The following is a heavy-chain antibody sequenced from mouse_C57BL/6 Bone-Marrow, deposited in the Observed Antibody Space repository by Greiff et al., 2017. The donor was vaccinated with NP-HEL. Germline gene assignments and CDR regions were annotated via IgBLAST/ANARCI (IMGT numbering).Heavy chain of an antibody. Sequence: EVKLVESGGGLVKPGGSLKLSCAASGFPFSDYGMHWVRTAPETGLEWVSYLSSGRSTIYYAATVTGRFTLSRDHAKTTLFRQMTSLRSEDTAMYYCARGYYYGSSYWSYEDYWGQGTSVTVSS. V-gene: IGHV5-17*01. CDR2: LSSGRSTI. J-gene: IGHJ4*01. D-gene: IGHD1-1*01. CDR1: GFPFSDYG. CDR3: ARGYYYGSSYWSYEDY.